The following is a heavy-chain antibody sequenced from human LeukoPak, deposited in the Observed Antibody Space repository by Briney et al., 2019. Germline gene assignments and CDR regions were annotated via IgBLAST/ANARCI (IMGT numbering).Heavy chain of an antibody. V-gene: IGHV6-1*01. CDR3: ARVLGYYDFWSGSPSNWFDP. J-gene: IGHJ5*02. CDR2: TYYRSKWYN. CDR1: GDSVSSNSAA. D-gene: IGHD3-3*01. Sequence: SQTLSLTCAISGDSVSSNSAAWNWIRQSPSRGLEWLGRTYYRSKWYNDYAVSVKSRITINPDTPKNQFSLQLNSVTPEDTAVYYCARVLGYYDFWSGSPSNWFDPWGQGTLVTVSS.